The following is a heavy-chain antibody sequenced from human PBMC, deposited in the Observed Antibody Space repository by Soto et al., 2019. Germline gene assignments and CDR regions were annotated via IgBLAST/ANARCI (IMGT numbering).Heavy chain of an antibody. CDR3: ARDPATGPIDY. CDR2: IYSGGTT. V-gene: IGHV3-53*01. J-gene: IGHJ4*02. D-gene: IGHD2-15*01. CDR1: GFTVSNNY. Sequence: GGSLRLSCTASGFTVSNNYMNWVRQTPGKGLEWVSIIYSGGTTYYADSVKGRFTISRDNSKNTLYLQMNSLRAEDTAVYYCARDPATGPIDYWGQGTLVTVSS.